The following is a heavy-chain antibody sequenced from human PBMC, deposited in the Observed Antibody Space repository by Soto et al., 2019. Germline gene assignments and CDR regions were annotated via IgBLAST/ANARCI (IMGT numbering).Heavy chain of an antibody. D-gene: IGHD6-13*01. CDR3: ARDGQQLVPGIFDY. Sequence: GGSLRLSCAASGFTFSSYGMHWVRQAPGKGLEWVAVIWYDGSNKYYADSVKGRFTISRDNSKNTLYLQMNSLRAEDTAVYYCARDGQQLVPGIFDYWGQGTLVTVSS. V-gene: IGHV3-33*01. CDR2: IWYDGSNK. J-gene: IGHJ4*02. CDR1: GFTFSSYG.